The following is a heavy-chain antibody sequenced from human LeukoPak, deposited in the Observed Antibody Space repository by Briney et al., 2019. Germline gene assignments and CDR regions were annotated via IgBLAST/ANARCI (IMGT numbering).Heavy chain of an antibody. V-gene: IGHV4-59*08. CDR2: IYYSGST. CDR1: GGSFNGYY. J-gene: IGHJ4*02. CDR3: ARLPSI. Sequence: SETLSLTCAVHGGSFNGYYWSWIRQPPGKGLEWIGYIYYSGSTNYNPSLKSRVTISIDTSRNQFSLKLTSVTAADTAVYYCARLPSIWGQGTLVTVSS.